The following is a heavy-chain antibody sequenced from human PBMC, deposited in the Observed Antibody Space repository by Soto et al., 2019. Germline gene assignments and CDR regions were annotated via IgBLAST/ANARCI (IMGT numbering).Heavy chain of an antibody. J-gene: IGHJ4*02. D-gene: IGHD6-13*01. V-gene: IGHV3-23*01. CDR1: GFTFSNNA. CDR3: AKPCGSSLYYFDF. Sequence: EVQLLESGGGLVQPGGSLIISCAASGFTFSNNAMRWVRQAPGKGLEWVSAIGASGATTYYADSVKGRFTISRDNSQNTVYLQMNSLRAEDTAVYYCAKPCGSSLYYFDFWGLGTLVTVSS. CDR2: IGASGATT.